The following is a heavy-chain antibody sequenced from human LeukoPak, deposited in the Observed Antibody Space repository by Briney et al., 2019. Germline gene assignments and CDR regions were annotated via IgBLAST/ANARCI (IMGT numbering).Heavy chain of an antibody. V-gene: IGHV3-23*01. D-gene: IGHD2-15*01. CDR3: AKRRREVVGIDYYFDY. CDR1: GFTFSTYA. Sequence: PGGSLRLSCAASGFTFSTYAMSWVRQAPGKGLEWVSAFSGSGGSTYYADSVKGRFTISRDNSKNTLYLQMNSLRAEDTAVYYCAKRRREVVGIDYYFDYWGQGTLVTVSS. J-gene: IGHJ4*02. CDR2: FSGSGGST.